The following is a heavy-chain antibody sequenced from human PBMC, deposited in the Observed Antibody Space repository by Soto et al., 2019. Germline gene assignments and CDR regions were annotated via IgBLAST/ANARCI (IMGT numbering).Heavy chain of an antibody. V-gene: IGHV3-23*01. CDR2: ITATGDRT. J-gene: IGHJ4*02. CDR1: GFRFSSYS. D-gene: IGHD3-22*01. Sequence: GGSLRLSCVDSGFRFSSYSMSWVRQTPGKGLEWVAAITATGDRTYYADSVTGRFTISRDNSKKTHYLQMTSLRAEDTAMYYCATMNGYFEYWGQGXPVTVSS. CDR3: ATMNGYFEY.